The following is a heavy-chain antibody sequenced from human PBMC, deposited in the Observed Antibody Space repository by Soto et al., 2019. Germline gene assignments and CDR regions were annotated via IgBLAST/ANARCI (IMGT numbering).Heavy chain of an antibody. CDR3: PAWTTGHDSALDY. CDR2: INSDGSTT. V-gene: IGHV3-74*01. Sequence: EVQLVESGGGLVQPGGSLRLSCAASGFTFTNYWKHWVRQVPGKGLVWVSRINSDGSTTNYADSVKGRFTIPRDNAKNTLYLQMTSLRVEDTAVYYCPAWTTGHDSALDYWGQGTLVTVSS. D-gene: IGHD3-10*01. J-gene: IGHJ4*02. CDR1: GFTFTNYW.